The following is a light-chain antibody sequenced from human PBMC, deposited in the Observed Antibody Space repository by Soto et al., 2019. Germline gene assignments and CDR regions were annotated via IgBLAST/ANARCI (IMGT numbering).Light chain of an antibody. CDR1: QSVSTY. J-gene: IGKJ1*01. CDR2: DAY. CDR3: QQRSNWRPTWT. V-gene: IGKV3-11*01. Sequence: EIVLTQSPATLSLSPGERATLSCRASQSVSTYLAWYQQKPGPAPRLLLYDAYKTATDSPARFSGSGSGTDFTLTITSLEPEDFGVYYCQQRSNWRPTWTFGQGTKVDIK.